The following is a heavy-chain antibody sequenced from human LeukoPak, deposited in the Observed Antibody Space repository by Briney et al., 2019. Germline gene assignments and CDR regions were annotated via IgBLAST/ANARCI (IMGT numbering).Heavy chain of an antibody. CDR2: ISSTSVSI. CDR1: GFNFRNYG. D-gene: IGHD6-6*01. J-gene: IGHJ3*02. Sequence: PGGSLRLSCVASGFNFRNYGMNWVRQAPGKGLEWVSYISSTSVSINYADSVRGRFTISRDNARNSLYLQVDSLRVDDTAIYYCARGGAARPDIWGQGTMVIISS. V-gene: IGHV3-48*01. CDR3: ARGGAARPDI.